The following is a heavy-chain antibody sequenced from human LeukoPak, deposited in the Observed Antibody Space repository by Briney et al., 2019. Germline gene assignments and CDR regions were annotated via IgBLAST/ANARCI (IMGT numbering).Heavy chain of an antibody. CDR1: GFTFSGYT. CDR2: IKQDGSEK. D-gene: IGHD3-10*01. Sequence: PGGSLRLSCVVSGFTFSGYTITWVRQAPGKGLEWVANIKQDGSEKYYVDSVKGRFTISRDNAKNSMYLQMNSLRAEDTAVYYCARDFMSGPFSLFDLWGRGTLVTVSS. J-gene: IGHJ2*01. V-gene: IGHV3-7*01. CDR3: ARDFMSGPFSLFDL.